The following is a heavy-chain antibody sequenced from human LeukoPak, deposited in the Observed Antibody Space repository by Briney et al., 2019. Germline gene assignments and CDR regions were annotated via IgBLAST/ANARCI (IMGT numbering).Heavy chain of an antibody. Sequence: GGSLRLSCAASGFTFSSYSMNWVRQAPGKGLEWVSSISSSSNYIYYADSVKGRFTISRDNAKNSLYLQMNSLRAEDTAVYYCARDLYYYDTGGYYVTDYRGQGTLVTVSS. CDR2: ISSSSNYI. V-gene: IGHV3-21*01. J-gene: IGHJ4*02. D-gene: IGHD3-22*01. CDR3: ARDLYYYDTGGYYVTDY. CDR1: GFTFSSYS.